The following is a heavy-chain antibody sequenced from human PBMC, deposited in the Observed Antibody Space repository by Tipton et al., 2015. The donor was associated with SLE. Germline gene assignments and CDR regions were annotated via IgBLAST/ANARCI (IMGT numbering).Heavy chain of an antibody. Sequence: TLSLTCTVSGGSISSSSYYWGWIRQPPGKGLEWIGSIYYSGSTYYNPSLQSRVTISVDTSKNQFSLKLSSVTAADTAVYYCARDGARSDYVRWFDPWGQGTLVTVSS. CDR3: ARDGARSDYVRWFDP. V-gene: IGHV4-39*07. D-gene: IGHD4-17*01. CDR1: GGSISSSSYY. CDR2: IYYSGST. J-gene: IGHJ5*02.